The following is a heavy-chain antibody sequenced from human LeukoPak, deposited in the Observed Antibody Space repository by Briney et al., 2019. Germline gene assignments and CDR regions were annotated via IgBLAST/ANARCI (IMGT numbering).Heavy chain of an antibody. D-gene: IGHD3-22*01. CDR3: ARAPMSYDSSGFGGAFDI. V-gene: IGHV3-30-3*01. J-gene: IGHJ3*02. CDR1: GFIFSNYA. CDR2: ISYDGTNK. Sequence: GGSLRLSCAASGFIFSNYAMNWVRQAPGKGLEWVAVISYDGTNKYYADSVKGRFTISRDNSKNTMYLQMNSLRAEDTAMYYCARAPMSYDSSGFGGAFDIWGQGTMVTVSS.